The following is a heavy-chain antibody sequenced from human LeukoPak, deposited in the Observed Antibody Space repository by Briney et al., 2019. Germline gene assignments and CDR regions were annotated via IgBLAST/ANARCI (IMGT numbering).Heavy chain of an antibody. J-gene: IGHJ4*02. D-gene: IGHD2-21*02. V-gene: IGHV4-34*01. CDR3: ARGETGVVTAVYYFDY. CDR2: INHSGST. CDR1: GGSFSGYY. Sequence: PSETLSLTCAVYGGSFSGYYWSWIRQPPGKGLEWIGEINHSGSTNYNPSLKSRVTISVDTSKNQFSLKLSSVTAADTAVYYCARGETGVVTAVYYFDYWGQGTLVTVSS.